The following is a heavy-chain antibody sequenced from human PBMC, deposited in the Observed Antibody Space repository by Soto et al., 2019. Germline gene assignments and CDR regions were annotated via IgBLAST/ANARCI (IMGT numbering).Heavy chain of an antibody. CDR3: AREAAGILNWFDP. V-gene: IGHV4-31*03. Sequence: QVQLQESGPGLVKPSQTLSLTCTVSGGSISSGGYYWSWIRQHPGKGLEWIGYIYYSGSTYYNPSLKSRVTISVDTSKNQFSPKLSSVTAADTAVYYCAREAAGILNWFDPWGQGTLVTVSS. J-gene: IGHJ5*02. CDR1: GGSISSGGYY. CDR2: IYYSGST. D-gene: IGHD6-25*01.